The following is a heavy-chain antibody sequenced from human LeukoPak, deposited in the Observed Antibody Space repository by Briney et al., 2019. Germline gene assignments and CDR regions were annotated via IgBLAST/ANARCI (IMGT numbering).Heavy chain of an antibody. Sequence: GGSLRLSCAASGFTFSSYAMHWVRQAPGKGLEWVAVISYDGSNKYYADSVKGRFTISSDNSKNTLYLQMNSLRSDDTAVYYCARTYSDDRRGWELVFDYWGQGTLVTVSS. CDR3: ARTYSDDRRGWELVFDY. D-gene: IGHD4-23*01. CDR2: ISYDGSNK. V-gene: IGHV3-30-3*01. CDR1: GFTFSSYA. J-gene: IGHJ4*02.